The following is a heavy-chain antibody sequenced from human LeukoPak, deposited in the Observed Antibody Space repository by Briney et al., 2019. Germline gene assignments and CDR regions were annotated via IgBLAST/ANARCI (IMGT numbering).Heavy chain of an antibody. CDR3: ARVTWRDRTFDI. D-gene: IGHD3-22*01. Sequence: PGGALRLSCAASGFTFSSYYMHWVRPATGKGLEWVSAIGTAGDTFYPDSVKGRFTISRENAKNSLYLQVNSLRAGDTAVYYCARVTWRDRTFDIWGQGTMVTVSS. CDR2: IGTAGDT. CDR1: GFTFSSYY. J-gene: IGHJ3*02. V-gene: IGHV3-13*01.